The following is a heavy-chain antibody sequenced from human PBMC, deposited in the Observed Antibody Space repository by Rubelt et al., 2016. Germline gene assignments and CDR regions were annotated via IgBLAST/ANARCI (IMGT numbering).Heavy chain of an antibody. J-gene: IGHJ4*02. Sequence: QVHLQESGPGVVKPSETLSLTCTVSGGSISSSNNWYWGWIRQPPGKGLEWIASIYDSGSAYYNPSLKSRVTISRDTSKNQFSLNLRSVTATDTAVYFCARSSRVGSDYYYWGQGTLVAVSS. D-gene: IGHD4-17*01. CDR3: ARSSRVGSDYYY. CDR1: GGSISSSNNWY. V-gene: IGHV4-39*07. CDR2: IYDSGSA.